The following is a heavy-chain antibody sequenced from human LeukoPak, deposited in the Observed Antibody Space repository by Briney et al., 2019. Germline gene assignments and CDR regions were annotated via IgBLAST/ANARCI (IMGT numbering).Heavy chain of an antibody. CDR1: GGSISSYY. J-gene: IGHJ4*02. CDR2: IYYSGST. D-gene: IGHD5-12*01. CDR3: ARGPPGDTRGLRPKRTFDY. V-gene: IGHV4-59*12. Sequence: SETLSLTCTVSGGSISSYYWSWIRQPPGKGLEWIGYIYYSGSTNYNPSLKSRVTISVDTSKNQFSLKLSSVTAADTAVYYCARGPPGDTRGLRPKRTFDYWGQGTLVTVSS.